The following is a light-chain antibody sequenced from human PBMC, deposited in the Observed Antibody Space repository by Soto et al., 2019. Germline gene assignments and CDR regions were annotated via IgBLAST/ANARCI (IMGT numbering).Light chain of an antibody. CDR2: WAS. CDR3: QEYYSTPRT. V-gene: IGKV4-1*01. J-gene: IGKJ1*01. CDR1: QSVLYSSNNKNY. Sequence: DIVMTQSPDSLPVSLGERATINCKSSQSVLYSSNNKNYLAWYQQKPGQPPKLLIYWASTRESGVPARFSGSGSGTDFTLTISSLQAEDVAVYYCQEYYSTPRTFGQGTKVDI.